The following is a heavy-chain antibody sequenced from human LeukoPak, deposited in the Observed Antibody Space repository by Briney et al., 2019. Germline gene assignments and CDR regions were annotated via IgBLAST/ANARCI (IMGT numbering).Heavy chain of an antibody. V-gene: IGHV5-51*01. CDR2: IYPGDSDT. CDR3: ARRHHEWELLDY. D-gene: IGHD1-26*01. J-gene: IGHJ4*02. CDR1: GYSFTSSW. Sequence: GESLKISCKGSGYSFTSSWIGWVRQMPGKGLGWVGIIYPGDSDTRYSPSFQGQVTISADKSITTAYLQWSSLKASDTAMYYCARRHHEWELLDYWGQGTLVTVSS.